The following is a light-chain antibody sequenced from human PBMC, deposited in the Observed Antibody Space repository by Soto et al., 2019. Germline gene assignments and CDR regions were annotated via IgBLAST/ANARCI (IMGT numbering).Light chain of an antibody. V-gene: IGKV1-39*01. CDR2: ASS. Sequence: DSQMTQSPSSLSASVGDRVTITCRASQSHSSSLNWYQQNPGKAPKLLIYASSSLQSGVPSRFSGSGAGTDFTLTISSLQPEDFATYYCQQSYSTPRTFGQGTKLEIK. J-gene: IGKJ2*01. CDR3: QQSYSTPRT. CDR1: QSHSSS.